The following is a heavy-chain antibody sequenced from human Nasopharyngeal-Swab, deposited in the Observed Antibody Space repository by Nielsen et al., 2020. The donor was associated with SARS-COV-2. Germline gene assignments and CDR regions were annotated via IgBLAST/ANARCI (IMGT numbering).Heavy chain of an antibody. CDR3: AREVEGHYGMDV. J-gene: IGHJ6*02. CDR2: ISYDGSNQ. Sequence: GESLKISCAASGFTFRDFAIHWVRQAPGKGLEWVAVISYDGSNQFYAGSVRGRFTISRDNSKNKVYLQMNSLRPEDTAVYYCAREVEGHYGMDVWGQGTTVTVSS. CDR1: GFTFRDFA. V-gene: IGHV3-30-3*01. D-gene: IGHD5-24*01.